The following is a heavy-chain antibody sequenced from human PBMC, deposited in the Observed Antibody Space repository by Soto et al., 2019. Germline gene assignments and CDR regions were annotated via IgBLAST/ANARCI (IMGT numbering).Heavy chain of an antibody. D-gene: IGHD2-21*02. CDR1: GFTVSSNY. V-gene: IGHV3-53*04. CDR3: ASGRDCGGDCPNWFDP. Sequence: EVQLVESGGGLVQPGGSLRLSCAASGFTVSSNYMSWVRQAPGKGLEWVSVIYSGGSTYYADSVKGRFTISRHNSKNTVYLEMSSLRAEDTAVYYCASGRDCGGDCPNWFDPGGQGTLVTVSS. CDR2: IYSGGST. J-gene: IGHJ5*02.